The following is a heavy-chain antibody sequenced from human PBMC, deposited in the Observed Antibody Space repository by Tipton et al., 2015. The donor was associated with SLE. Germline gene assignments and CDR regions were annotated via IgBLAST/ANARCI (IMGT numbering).Heavy chain of an antibody. CDR3: ARAEYPGIAAAVNGYFQH. J-gene: IGHJ1*01. CDR2: IYTSGST. Sequence: TLSLTCTVSGGSNSSGSYYWSWIRQPAGKGLEWIGRIYTSGSTNYNPSLKSRVTISVDTSKNQFSLKLSSVTAADTAVYYCARAEYPGIAAAVNGYFQHWGQGTLVTVSS. V-gene: IGHV4-61*02. CDR1: GGSNSSGSYY. D-gene: IGHD6-13*01.